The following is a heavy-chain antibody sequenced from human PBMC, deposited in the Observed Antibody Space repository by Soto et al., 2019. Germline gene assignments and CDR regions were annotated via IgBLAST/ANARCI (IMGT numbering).Heavy chain of an antibody. D-gene: IGHD4-17*01. J-gene: IGHJ6*03. CDR2: IYSGGST. Sequence: EVQLVESGGGLVQPGGSLRLSCAASGFTVSSNYMSWVRQAPGKGLEWVSVIYSGGSTYYADSVKGRFTISRHNSKNTLYLQMNSLRAEDTAVYYCARDAHDCGDYGWYYYYMDVWGKGTTVTVSS. CDR3: ARDAHDCGDYGWYYYYMDV. V-gene: IGHV3-53*04. CDR1: GFTVSSNY.